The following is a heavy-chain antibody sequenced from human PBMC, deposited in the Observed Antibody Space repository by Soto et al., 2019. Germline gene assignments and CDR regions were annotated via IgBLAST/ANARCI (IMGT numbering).Heavy chain of an antibody. J-gene: IGHJ4*02. CDR1: GYTFTSYD. Sequence: ASVKVSCKASGYTFTSYDINWVRQAAGQGLEWMGWMNPNSGNTGYAQKFQGIVTMTRNTSISTAYMELSSLRSEDTAVYYCARGNPNYSGYDQGNFDYWGQGTLVTVSS. D-gene: IGHD5-12*01. V-gene: IGHV1-8*01. CDR3: ARGNPNYSGYDQGNFDY. CDR2: MNPNSGNT.